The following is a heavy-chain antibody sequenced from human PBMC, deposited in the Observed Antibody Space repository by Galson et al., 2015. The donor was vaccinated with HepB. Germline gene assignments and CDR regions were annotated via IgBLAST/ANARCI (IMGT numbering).Heavy chain of an antibody. J-gene: IGHJ4*02. CDR3: AKGRPFLGVNSRGF. CDR2: ISYDGSNK. Sequence: SLRLSCAASGFTFSSYGMHWVRQAPGKGLEWVAVISYDGSNKYYAESVKGRFTISRDNSKNTLYLQVNSLRAEDTAVYYCAKGRPFLGVNSRGFWGQGTLVTVSS. CDR1: GFTFSSYG. D-gene: IGHD3-3*02. V-gene: IGHV3-30*18.